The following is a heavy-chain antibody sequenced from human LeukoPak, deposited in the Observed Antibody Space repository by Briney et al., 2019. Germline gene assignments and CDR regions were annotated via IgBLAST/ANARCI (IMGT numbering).Heavy chain of an antibody. CDR2: IWFDGIRK. J-gene: IGHJ3*02. D-gene: IGHD3-22*01. CDR3: ARDLEDSSPFGAFDM. CDR1: GFTFSNYG. Sequence: PGRSLRLSCAASGFTFSNYGMHWVRQVPGKGLEWVAAIWFDGIRKYYADSVKGRLTISRDNSKNTLYLQMNSLRAEDTAVYYCARDLEDSSPFGAFDMWGQGQWSPSLQ. V-gene: IGHV3-33*01.